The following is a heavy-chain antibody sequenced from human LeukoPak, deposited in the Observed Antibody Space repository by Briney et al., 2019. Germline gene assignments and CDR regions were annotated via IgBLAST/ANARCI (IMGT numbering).Heavy chain of an antibody. CDR1: GFTFSNTW. V-gene: IGHV3-23*01. Sequence: GGSLRLSCSASGFTFSNTWMSWVRQAPGKGLEWVSSISGSADATYYADSVKGRFTISRDNSKNTLYLQMNSLRAEDTAVYYCAKDRSITMVRGVIITGYYFDYWGQGTLVTVSS. J-gene: IGHJ4*02. D-gene: IGHD3-10*01. CDR2: ISGSADAT. CDR3: AKDRSITMVRGVIITGYYFDY.